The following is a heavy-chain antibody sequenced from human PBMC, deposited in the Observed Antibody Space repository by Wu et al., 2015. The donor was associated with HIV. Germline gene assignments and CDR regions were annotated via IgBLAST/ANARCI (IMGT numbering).Heavy chain of an antibody. CDR2: INPNSGGT. V-gene: IGHV1-2*02. CDR1: GYTFTGYY. Sequence: QVQLVQSGAEVKKPGASVKVSCKASGYTFTGYYMHWVRQAPGQGLEWMGWINPNSGGTNYAQKFQGRVTMTRDTSISTAYMELSRLRSDDTAVYYCARDIDQGGTTFGIRKPHDAFDIWGQGTMVTVSS. J-gene: IGHJ3*02. CDR3: ARDIDQGGTTFGIRKPHDAFDI. D-gene: IGHD1-1*01.